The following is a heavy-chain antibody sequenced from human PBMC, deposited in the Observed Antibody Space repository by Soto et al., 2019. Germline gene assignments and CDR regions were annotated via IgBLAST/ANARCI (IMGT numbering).Heavy chain of an antibody. CDR2: ISDAGNTK. D-gene: IGHD3-22*01. CDR3: ARSYFYDSGGYYPFDY. J-gene: IGHJ4*02. V-gene: IGHV3-30-3*01. CDR1: GFSFSTYA. Sequence: QVQLVESGGGVVQPGTSLRLSCAASGFSFSTYAMYWVGQAPGRGLEWVAVISDAGNTKYYADSVKGRFTISRDNSRNRLYLHIYSLRTADAAVYDCARSYFYDSGGYYPFDYWGQGTLVTVSS.